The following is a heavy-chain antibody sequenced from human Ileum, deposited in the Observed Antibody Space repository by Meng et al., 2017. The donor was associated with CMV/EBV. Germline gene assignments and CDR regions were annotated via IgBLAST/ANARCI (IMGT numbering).Heavy chain of an antibody. CDR3: ARVQLSGVFDY. CDR1: GDPFTNSG. Sequence: QVQLVQSESEVKKPGASVQVSCTTSGDPFTNSGITWVRQAPGQGLEWMGWINTYNDNSNSAQKFQDRFTMTKDTSTRTAHMELRSLTSDDTAVYYCARVQLSGVFDYWGQGTLVTVSS. D-gene: IGHD1-26*01. V-gene: IGHV1-18*01. J-gene: IGHJ4*02. CDR2: INTYNDNS.